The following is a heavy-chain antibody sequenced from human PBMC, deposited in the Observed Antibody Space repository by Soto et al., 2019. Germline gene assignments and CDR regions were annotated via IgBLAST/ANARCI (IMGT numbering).Heavy chain of an antibody. CDR2: IYYSGST. D-gene: IGHD4-17*01. CDR1: GGSISSGDSY. Sequence: QVQLQESGPGLVKPSQTLSLTCTVSGGSISSGDSYWSWIRQPPGKVLEWIGYIYYSGSTYYNPSLKSRVTISVDTSKNQFSRKRSSVTAAETAVYYCARYDYGDYGDPWGQGTLVTVSS. J-gene: IGHJ5*02. V-gene: IGHV4-30-4*01. CDR3: ARYDYGDYGDP.